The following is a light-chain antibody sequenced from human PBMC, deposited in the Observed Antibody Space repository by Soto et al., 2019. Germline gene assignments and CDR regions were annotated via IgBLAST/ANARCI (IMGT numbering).Light chain of an antibody. CDR2: DVS. V-gene: IGLV2-14*01. CDR1: SSDVGGHNY. J-gene: IGLJ1*01. CDR3: SSYSSSSTPCV. Sequence: QSVLTQPASVSGSPGQSITVSCTGTSSDVGGHNYVSWFQQHPGQAPKLLIYDVSNRPSGVSDRFSGSKSGNTASLAISGLQAEDEADYYCSSYSSSSTPCVFGTGTKLTVL.